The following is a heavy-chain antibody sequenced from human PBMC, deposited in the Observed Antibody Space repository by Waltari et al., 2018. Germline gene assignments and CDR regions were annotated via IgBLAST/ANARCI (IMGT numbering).Heavy chain of an antibody. CDR1: GGSISSSSYY. V-gene: IGHV4-39*07. CDR3: AREGRIAVAVPFDY. Sequence: QLQLQESGPGLVKPSETLSLTCTVSGGSISSSSYYWGWIRQPPGKGLEWIGSIYYSGSTYYNPSLKSRVTISVDTSKNQFSLKLSSVTAADTAVYYCAREGRIAVAVPFDYWGQGTLVTVSS. D-gene: IGHD6-19*01. CDR2: IYYSGST. J-gene: IGHJ4*02.